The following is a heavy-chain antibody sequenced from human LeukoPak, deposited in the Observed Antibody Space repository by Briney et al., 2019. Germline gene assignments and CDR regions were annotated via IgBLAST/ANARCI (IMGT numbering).Heavy chain of an antibody. CDR1: GFTFSSYE. V-gene: IGHV3-48*03. J-gene: IGHJ4*02. D-gene: IGHD5-18*01. Sequence: PGGSLRLSCAASGFTFSSYEMNWVRQAPGKGLEWVSYISSSGSTIYYADSVKGRFTISRDNAKNSLYLQMNSLRAEVTAVYYCAREGQLWRHFDYWGQGTLVTVSS. CDR2: ISSSGSTI. CDR3: AREGQLWRHFDY.